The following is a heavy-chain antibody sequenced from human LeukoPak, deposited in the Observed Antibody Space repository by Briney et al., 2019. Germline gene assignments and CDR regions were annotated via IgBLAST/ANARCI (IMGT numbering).Heavy chain of an antibody. J-gene: IGHJ3*01. D-gene: IGHD3-22*01. CDR2: IYSSGST. Sequence: SQTLSLTCTVSGDSISSGDHYWNWIRQPPGKGLEWIGYIYSSGSTYYNPSLKSRVTISVDTSKNHFSLKLSSVTAADTAVFYCARGPYDSSGYPMWTFDVWGQGTMVTVSS. CDR3: ARGPYDSSGYPMWTFDV. CDR1: GDSISSGDHY. V-gene: IGHV4-30-4*01.